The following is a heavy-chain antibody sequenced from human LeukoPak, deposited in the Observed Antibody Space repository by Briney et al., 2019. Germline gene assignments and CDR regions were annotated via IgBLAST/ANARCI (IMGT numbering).Heavy chain of an antibody. J-gene: IGHJ4*02. D-gene: IGHD3-9*01. CDR3: ARADILTGYLLFDY. CDR2: IYYSGST. V-gene: IGHV4-59*12. CDR1: GGSISSYY. Sequence: PSETLSLTCTVSGGSISSYYWSWIRQPPGKGLEWIGYIYYSGSTNYNPSLKSRVTISVDTSKNQFSLKLSSVTAADTAVYYCARADILTGYLLFDYWGQGTLVTVSS.